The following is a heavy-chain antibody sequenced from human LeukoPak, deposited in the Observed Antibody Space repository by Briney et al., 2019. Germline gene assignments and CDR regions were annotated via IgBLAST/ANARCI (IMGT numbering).Heavy chain of an antibody. CDR3: ASGRVYYDSSGYYYYY. D-gene: IGHD3-22*01. CDR2: IYYSGST. Sequence: SETLSLTCTVSGGSISSSSYYWGWIRQPPGKGLEWIGSIYYSGSTYYNPSLKSRVTISVDTSKNQFSLKLSSVTAADTAVYYCASGRVYYDSSGYYYYYWGQGTLVTVSS. CDR1: GGSISSSSYY. V-gene: IGHV4-39*07. J-gene: IGHJ4*02.